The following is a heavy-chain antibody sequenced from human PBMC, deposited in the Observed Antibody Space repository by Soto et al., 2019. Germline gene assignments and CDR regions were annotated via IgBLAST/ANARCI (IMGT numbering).Heavy chain of an antibody. Sequence: QPGGSLRLSCAASGFTFSSYGMHWVRQAPGKGLEWVAVISYDGSNKYYADSVKGRFTISRDNSKNTLYLQMNSLRAEDTAVYYCAKDPGGSSYYYYYGMDVWGQGTTVTVSS. D-gene: IGHD2-15*01. V-gene: IGHV3-30*18. CDR1: GFTFSSYG. J-gene: IGHJ6*02. CDR2: ISYDGSNK. CDR3: AKDPGGSSYYYYYGMDV.